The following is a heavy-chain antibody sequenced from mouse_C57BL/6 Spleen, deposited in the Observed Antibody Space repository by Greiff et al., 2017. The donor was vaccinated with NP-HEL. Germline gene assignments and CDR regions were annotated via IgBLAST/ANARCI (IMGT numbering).Heavy chain of an antibody. CDR3: ASSYDF. CDR1: GYTFTGYY. CDR2: INPNNGGT. J-gene: IGHJ2*01. V-gene: IGHV1-26*01. Sequence: VQLQQSGAELMKPGASVKLSCKATGYTFTGYYMNWVQQSHGKSLEWIGDINPNNGGTSYNQKFKGKATLTVDKSASTAYMELRSLTSEDSAVYYCASSYDFWGQGTTLTVSS.